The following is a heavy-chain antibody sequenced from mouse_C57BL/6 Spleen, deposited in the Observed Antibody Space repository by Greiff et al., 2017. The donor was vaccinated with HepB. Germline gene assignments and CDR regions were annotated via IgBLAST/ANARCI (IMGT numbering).Heavy chain of an antibody. CDR1: GFTFSSYA. CDR2: ISDGGSYT. J-gene: IGHJ1*03. Sequence: EVHLVESGGGLVKPGGSLKLSCAASGFTFSSYAMSWVRQTPEKRLEWVATISDGGSYTYYPDNVKGRFTISRDNAKNNLYLQMSHLKSEDTAMYYCAGYGNYDWYFDVWGTGTTVTVSS. CDR3: AGYGNYDWYFDV. V-gene: IGHV5-4*01. D-gene: IGHD2-1*01.